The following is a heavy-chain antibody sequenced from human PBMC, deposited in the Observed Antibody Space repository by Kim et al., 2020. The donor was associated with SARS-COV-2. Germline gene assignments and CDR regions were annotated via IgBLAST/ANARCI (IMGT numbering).Heavy chain of an antibody. Sequence: ASVKVSCKASGYTFTSYYMHWVRQAPGQGLEWMGIINPSGGSTSYAQKFQGRVTMTRDTSTSTVYMELSSLRSEDTAVYYCARRSYYDSSGMASDAFDIWGQGTMVTVSS. CDR2: INPSGGST. J-gene: IGHJ3*02. D-gene: IGHD3-22*01. V-gene: IGHV1-46*01. CDR1: GYTFTSYY. CDR3: ARRSYYDSSGMASDAFDI.